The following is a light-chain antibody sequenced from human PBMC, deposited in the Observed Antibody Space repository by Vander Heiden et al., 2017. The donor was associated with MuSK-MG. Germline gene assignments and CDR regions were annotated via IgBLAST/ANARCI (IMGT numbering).Light chain of an antibody. CDR3: CSYAGSSTYV. V-gene: IGLV2-23*02. CDR1: GSDVGIYNL. Sequence: QSALTQPASVSGSPGQSITIPCTGTGSDVGIYNLVSWYQQHPGKAHKLMIYELSKRPSGVSNRVSGAKSGNTASLTIAGLQAQDEADDFCCSYAGSSTYVFGSGTKVTVL. CDR2: ELS. J-gene: IGLJ1*01.